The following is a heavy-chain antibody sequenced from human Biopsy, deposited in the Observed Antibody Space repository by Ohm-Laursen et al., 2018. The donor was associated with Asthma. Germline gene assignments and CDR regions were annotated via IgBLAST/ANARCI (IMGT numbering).Heavy chain of an antibody. CDR1: GGSINIGDYY. D-gene: IGHD4-17*01. Sequence: SQTLSLTCTVSGGSINIGDYYWSWIRQHPVKGLEWIGYIYYSGSTYYNPSLKSRVSISLDTSKNRFSLSLTSVTAADTAAYYCARTTYGDDGFDPWGQGTLVTVSS. CDR2: IYYSGST. V-gene: IGHV4-31*03. CDR3: ARTTYGDDGFDP. J-gene: IGHJ5*02.